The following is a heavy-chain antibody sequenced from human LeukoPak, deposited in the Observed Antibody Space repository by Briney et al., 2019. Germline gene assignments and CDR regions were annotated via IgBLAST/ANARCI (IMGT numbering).Heavy chain of an antibody. D-gene: IGHD1-20*01. CDR2: TYYRSKWYN. CDR1: GDSVSSNSAA. J-gene: IGHJ3*02. CDR3: ARLITGSLNTFYAFDI. V-gene: IGHV6-1*01. Sequence: SQTLSLTCAISGDSVSSNSAAWNWIRQSPSRGLEWLGRTYYRSKWYNDYAVSVKSRIAINPDTSKNQFSLQLNSVTPEDTAVYYCARLITGSLNTFYAFDIWGQGTMVTVSS.